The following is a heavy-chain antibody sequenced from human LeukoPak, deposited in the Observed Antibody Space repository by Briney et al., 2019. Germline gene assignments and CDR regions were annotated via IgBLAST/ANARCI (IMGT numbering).Heavy chain of an antibody. V-gene: IGHV3-49*03. CDR3: TRDTLLRYFDWFVPFDY. CDR1: GFTFGDYA. D-gene: IGHD3-9*01. Sequence: GGSLRLSCTASGFTFGDYAMSWFRQAPGKGLEWVGFIRSKAYGGTTEYAASVKGRFTISRDDSKSIAYLQMNSLKTEDTAVYYCTRDTLLRYFDWFVPFDYWGQGTQVTVSS. J-gene: IGHJ4*02. CDR2: IRSKAYGGTT.